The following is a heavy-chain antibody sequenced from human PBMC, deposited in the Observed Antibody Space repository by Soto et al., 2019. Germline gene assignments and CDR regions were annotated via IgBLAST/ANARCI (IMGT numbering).Heavy chain of an antibody. CDR2: INHSGST. Sequence: SETLSLTCSVSGDTIRSDYWNWIRQPPGKGLEWIGYINHSGSTNYNPSLKSRVTISVDTSKNQFSLKLSSVTAADTAVYYCARGTTTLYYYYYGMDVWGQGTTVTVSS. CDR1: GDTIRSDY. J-gene: IGHJ6*02. D-gene: IGHD1-7*01. CDR3: ARGTTTLYYYYYGMDV. V-gene: IGHV4-59*12.